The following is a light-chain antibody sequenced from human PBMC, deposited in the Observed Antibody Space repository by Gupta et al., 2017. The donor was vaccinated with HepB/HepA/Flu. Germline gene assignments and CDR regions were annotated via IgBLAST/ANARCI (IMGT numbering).Light chain of an antibody. Sequence: QSALTQPASVSVSPGQSLTISCTGTSSDVGSYNLVSWYQQHPGKAPKVMIYDITKRPSGISYRFSGSKSGNTASLTISGLQAEDEANYYCCSYAGSSTWVFGGGTKLTVL. CDR3: CSYAGSSTWV. V-gene: IGLV2-23*02. CDR2: DIT. J-gene: IGLJ3*02. CDR1: SSDVGSYNL.